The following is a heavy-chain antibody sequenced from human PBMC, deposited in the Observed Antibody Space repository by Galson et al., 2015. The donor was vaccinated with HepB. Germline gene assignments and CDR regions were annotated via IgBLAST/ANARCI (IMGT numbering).Heavy chain of an antibody. J-gene: IGHJ4*02. D-gene: IGHD6-19*01. V-gene: IGHV1-3*01. CDR3: ARDDAAGTVDY. CDR2: INAGKVDT. CDR1: GYTLTNYA. Sequence: SVKVSCKASGYTLTNYAMHWVRQAPGQGLEWMGWINAGKVDTKYSQKFQGRVTITRDTSANTAYMALSSLTSRDTAVYYCARDDAAGTVDYWGQGTLVTVSS.